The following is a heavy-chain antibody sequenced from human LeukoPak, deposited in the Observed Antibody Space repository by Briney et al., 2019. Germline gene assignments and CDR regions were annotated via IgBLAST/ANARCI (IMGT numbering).Heavy chain of an antibody. CDR2: IRSKADGGTT. CDR1: GFTFADAA. V-gene: IGHV3-49*04. Sequence: PGRSLRLSCTGSGFTFADAAMTWVRQAPGKGLERVGSIRSKADGGTTEYAASVKGRSTISRDDSKSIAYLQMNSLKTEDTAVYYCNRGGEDFDYWGRGILVTVSS. J-gene: IGHJ4*02. CDR3: NRGGEDFDY. D-gene: IGHD1-14*01.